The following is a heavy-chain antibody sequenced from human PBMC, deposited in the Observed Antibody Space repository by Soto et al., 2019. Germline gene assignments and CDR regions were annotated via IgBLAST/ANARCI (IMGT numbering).Heavy chain of an antibody. D-gene: IGHD3-9*01. CDR3: ASGPYFEILTGYFDP. CDR2: ISSSSTSV. CDR1: GFTFSSYT. Sequence: EVRLVESGGGLVKPGGSLRLSCEASGFTFSSYTMNWVRQAPGKGLECVSSISSSSTSVYYADSVKGRFTISRDNAKNSLYLQMNSLSAEDTAVYYCASGPYFEILTGYFDPWGQGTLVTVSS. V-gene: IGHV3-21*01. J-gene: IGHJ5*02.